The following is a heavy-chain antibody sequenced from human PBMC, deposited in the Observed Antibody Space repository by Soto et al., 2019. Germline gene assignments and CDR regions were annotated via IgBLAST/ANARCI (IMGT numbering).Heavy chain of an antibody. J-gene: IGHJ4*02. CDR2: IIPIFGTA. CDR1: GGTFSSYA. V-gene: IGHV1-69*13. CDR3: ARGTAMVTNDFDY. Sequence: SVKVSCKASGGTFSSYAISWVRQAPGQGLEWMGGIIPIFGTANYAQKFQGRVTITADESTSTAYMELSSLRSEDTAVYYCARGTAMVTNDFDYWGQGTLVTVSS. D-gene: IGHD5-18*01.